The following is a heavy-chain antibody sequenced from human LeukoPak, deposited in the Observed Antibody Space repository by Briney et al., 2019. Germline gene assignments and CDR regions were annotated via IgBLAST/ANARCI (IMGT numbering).Heavy chain of an antibody. CDR1: GFTFSNYW. CDR2: IKQDGSEK. CDR3: VRYNNGLDY. Sequence: GGSLRLSCAASGFTFSNYWMTWVRQAPGKGLEWVANIKQDGSEKYYVDSVKGRFSVSRDNARNSLYLQMNSLRSEDTAVYYCVRYNNGLDYWGQGTLVTVPS. J-gene: IGHJ4*02. D-gene: IGHD2-8*01. V-gene: IGHV3-7*01.